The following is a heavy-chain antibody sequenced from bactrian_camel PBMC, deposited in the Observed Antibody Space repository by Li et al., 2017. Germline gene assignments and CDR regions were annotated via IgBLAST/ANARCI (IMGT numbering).Heavy chain of an antibody. V-gene: IGHV3S1*01. CDR2: IYIRGGGT. CDR3: AADPHCFESRRFIVSPPTGDQALGVT. CDR1: STTIRSYS. D-gene: IGHD3*01. Sequence: HVQLVESGGGLVQPGGSLRLSCAASSTTIRSYSMAWFRQAPGKEREGVAAIYIRGGGTYYADSVKGRFTISQDNAKNTVYLQMNSLKTEDTAKYYCAADPHCFESRRFIVSPPTGDQALGVTWGRGTQVTVS. J-gene: IGHJ4*01.